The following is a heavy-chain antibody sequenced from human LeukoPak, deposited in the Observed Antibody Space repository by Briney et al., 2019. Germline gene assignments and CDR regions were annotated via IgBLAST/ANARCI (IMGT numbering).Heavy chain of an antibody. V-gene: IGHV1-69*04. Sequence: SVKVPCKASGGTFSSYAISWVRQAPGQGLEWMGRIIPILGIANYAQKFQGRVTITADKSTSTAYMELSSLRSEDTAVYYCARDLGDYVVYWGQGTLVTVSS. D-gene: IGHD3-16*01. CDR3: ARDLGDYVVY. CDR2: IIPILGIA. CDR1: GGTFSSYA. J-gene: IGHJ4*02.